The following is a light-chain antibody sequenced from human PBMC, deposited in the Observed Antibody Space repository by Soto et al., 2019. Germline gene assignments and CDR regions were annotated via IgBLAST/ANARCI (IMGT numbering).Light chain of an antibody. CDR1: QSVSG. J-gene: IGKJ5*01. CDR2: GAS. Sequence: EIVLTQSPGTLSLSPGERATLSCRASQSVSGMAWYQQIRGQAPRLLIYGASTRATGIPDRFSGSGSGTDFTLTISRLEPEDFSVYYCQHYGSSLITFGQGTRLEIE. CDR3: QHYGSSLIT. V-gene: IGKV3-20*01.